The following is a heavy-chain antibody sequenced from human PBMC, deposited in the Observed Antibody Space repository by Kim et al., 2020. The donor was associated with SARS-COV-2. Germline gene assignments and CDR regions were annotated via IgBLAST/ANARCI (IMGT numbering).Heavy chain of an antibody. V-gene: IGHV1-3*01. D-gene: IGHD3-16*02. CDR2: INAGNGNT. CDR3: ARDGEYQFAQPDDYVWGSYRYKGYYYYMDV. CDR1: GYTFTSYA. Sequence: ASVKVSCKASGYTFTSYAMHWVRQAPGQRLEWMGWINAGNGNTKYSQKFQGRVTITRDTSASTAYMELSSLRSEDTAVYYCARDGEYQFAQPDDYVWGSYRYKGYYYYMDVWGKGTTVTVSS. J-gene: IGHJ6*03.